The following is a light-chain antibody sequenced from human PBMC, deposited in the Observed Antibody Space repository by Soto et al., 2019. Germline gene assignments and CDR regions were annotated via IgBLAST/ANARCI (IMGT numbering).Light chain of an antibody. CDR1: QSISSH. J-gene: IGKJ3*01. V-gene: IGKV3-15*01. CDR2: GAS. Sequence: EIVMTQSPATLSVSPGERATLSCRASQSISSHLAWYQQKPGQAPRRLIYGASTRATGIPATCSASGSGTEYTLTYGTLQSEEFEFDYCQQYNNGPFTFGPGTKVDIK. CDR3: QQYNNGPFT.